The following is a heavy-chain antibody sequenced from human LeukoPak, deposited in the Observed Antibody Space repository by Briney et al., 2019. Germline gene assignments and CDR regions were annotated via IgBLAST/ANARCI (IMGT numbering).Heavy chain of an antibody. D-gene: IGHD6-19*01. J-gene: IGHJ6*03. V-gene: IGHV3-23*01. Sequence: GGSLRLSCAASGFTFSSYGMSWVRQAPGKGLEWVSAISGSGGSTYYADSVKGRFTISRDNSKNTLYLQMNSLRAEDTAVYYCARDAWYSSGWQYYYYYYYMDVWGKGTTVTVSS. CDR2: ISGSGGST. CDR3: ARDAWYSSGWQYYYYYYYMDV. CDR1: GFTFSSYG.